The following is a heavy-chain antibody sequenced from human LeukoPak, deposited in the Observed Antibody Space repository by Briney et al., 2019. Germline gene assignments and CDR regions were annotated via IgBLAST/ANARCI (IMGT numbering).Heavy chain of an antibody. CDR2: IYYSGST. Sequence: SETLSLTCTVSGGSISSSSYYWGWIRQPPGKGLEWIGSIYYSGSTYYNPSLKSRVTISVDTSKNQFSLKLSSVTAADTAVYYCARDRSIAVAGMGGGFYYYGMDVWGQGTTVTVSS. CDR1: GGSISSSSYY. D-gene: IGHD6-19*01. V-gene: IGHV4-39*02. CDR3: ARDRSIAVAGMGGGFYYYGMDV. J-gene: IGHJ6*02.